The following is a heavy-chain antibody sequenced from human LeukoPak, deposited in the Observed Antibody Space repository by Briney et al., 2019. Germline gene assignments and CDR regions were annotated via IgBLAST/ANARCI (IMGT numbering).Heavy chain of an antibody. V-gene: IGHV4-34*01. CDR1: GGSFSGYY. J-gene: IGHJ5*02. CDR2: INHSGST. CDR3: ARGGAHIVVVPAAAFDP. Sequence: SETLSLTCAVYGGSFSGYYWSWTRQPPGKGLEWIGEINHSGSTNYNPSLKSRVTISVDTSKNQFSLKLSSVTAADTAVYYCARGGAHIVVVPAAAFDPWGQGTLVTVSS. D-gene: IGHD2-2*01.